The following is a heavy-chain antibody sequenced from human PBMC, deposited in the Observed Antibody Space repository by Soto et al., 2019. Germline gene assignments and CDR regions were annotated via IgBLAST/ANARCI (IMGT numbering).Heavy chain of an antibody. CDR2: IDIAGAT. CDR1: GFTLSGYD. Sequence: EVQLVESGGGLVQPGGSLRLSCAASGFTLSGYDMHWVRQATGKVLEWVSAIDIAGATYYPDSVKGRFTISRENAKNSVYLQMNSLRAGDTAVYYCVRAARWLQARYFDLWGRGTLVTVSS. V-gene: IGHV3-13*01. CDR3: VRAARWLQARYFDL. J-gene: IGHJ2*01. D-gene: IGHD5-12*01.